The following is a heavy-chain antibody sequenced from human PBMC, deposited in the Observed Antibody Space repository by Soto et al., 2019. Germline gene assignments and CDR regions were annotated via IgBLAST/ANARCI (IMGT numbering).Heavy chain of an antibody. CDR3: ARGQRLRLGELSPPGAFDI. V-gene: IGHV3-74*01. CDR2: INSDGSST. Sequence: EVQLVESGGGLVQPGGSLRLSCAASGFTFSSYWMHWVRQAPGKGLVWVSRINSDGSSTSYADSVKGRFTISRDNAKNTLYLQMNSLRAEYTAVYYCARGQRLRLGELSPPGAFDIWGQGTMVTVSS. CDR1: GFTFSSYW. J-gene: IGHJ3*02. D-gene: IGHD3-16*02.